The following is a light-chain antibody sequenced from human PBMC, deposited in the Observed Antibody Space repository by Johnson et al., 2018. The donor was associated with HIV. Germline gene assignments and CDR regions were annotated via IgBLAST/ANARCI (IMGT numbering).Light chain of an antibody. CDR3: GTWDSSLIPYV. CDR2: ENN. CDR1: SSNIGNNY. Sequence: QSVLTQPPSVSAAPGQKVTISCSGNSSNIGNNYVSWYRQLPGTAPKLLIYENNTRPSETPDRFSGSKSGTSATLGITVLHTGEEADYYCGTWDSSLIPYVFGTGTKVTVL. V-gene: IGLV1-51*02. J-gene: IGLJ1*01.